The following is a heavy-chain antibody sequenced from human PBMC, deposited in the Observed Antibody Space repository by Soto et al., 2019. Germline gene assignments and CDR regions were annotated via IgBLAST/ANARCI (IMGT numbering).Heavy chain of an antibody. CDR2: ISSTGTKI. CDR1: GFLFSDYY. D-gene: IGHD6-13*01. V-gene: IGHV3-11*01. CDR3: VRQQLDHTGWFYYGMDV. J-gene: IGHJ6*02. Sequence: ILSCAASGFLFSDYYLTWIRQAPGKGLEWVSHISSTGTKIDYADSVKGRFTISRDNAKKSLYLQMKSLRDDDTAVYYCVRQQLDHTGWFYYGMDVWGQGTTVTVSS.